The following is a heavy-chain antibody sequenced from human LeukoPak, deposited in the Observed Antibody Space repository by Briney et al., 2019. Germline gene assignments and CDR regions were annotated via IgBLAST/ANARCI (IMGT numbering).Heavy chain of an antibody. CDR3: ANSWYYYDSSGLPKADAFDR. D-gene: IGHD3-22*01. V-gene: IGHV4-38-2*02. CDR1: GGSISSGAY. J-gene: IGHJ3*01. Sequence: PSETLSLTXTVSGGSISSGAYWGWVRQPPGKGLEWIATIYRTGSTYYNPSLESQVTISIDTSKTQFSLKLNSVAAADTAVYYCANSWYYYDSSGLPKADAFDRWGQGTLVTVSS. CDR2: IYRTGST.